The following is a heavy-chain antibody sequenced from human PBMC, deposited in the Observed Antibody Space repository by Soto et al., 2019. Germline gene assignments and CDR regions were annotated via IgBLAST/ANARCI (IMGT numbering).Heavy chain of an antibody. J-gene: IGHJ4*02. CDR2: IYWDDYK. V-gene: IGHV2-5*02. CDR3: ARKGYGDYPIDY. D-gene: IGHD4-17*01. CDR1: GFSLSTSGVG. Sequence: QITLKESGPSLVKPTQTLTLTCTFSGFSLSTSGVGVGWFRQPPGKALEWLAVIYWDDYKHYSPSLKSRLTLTKDTSKNQVVLRMTNMDRVDTATYYCARKGYGDYPIDYWGQGTLVTVSS.